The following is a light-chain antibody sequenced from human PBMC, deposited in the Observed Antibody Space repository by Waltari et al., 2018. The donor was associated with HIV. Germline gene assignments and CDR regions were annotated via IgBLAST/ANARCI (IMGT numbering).Light chain of an antibody. J-gene: IGKJ2*02. CDR3: LQDYIVPCT. Sequence: AIQMTQSPSPLSASVGDRPPISCRASQGSGNDLTWYQQIPGKAPKLLIYSTATVESGVASRFSGGRSDTDFTLTISSLQPEDFATYYCLQDYIVPCTFGQGTKLEIK. CDR1: QGSGND. V-gene: IGKV1-6*01. CDR2: STA.